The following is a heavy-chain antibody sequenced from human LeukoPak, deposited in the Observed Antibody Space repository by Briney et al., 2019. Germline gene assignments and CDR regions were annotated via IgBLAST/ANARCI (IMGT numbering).Heavy chain of an antibody. CDR1: GGSISSYY. CDR2: IYYSGST. J-gene: IGHJ6*01. CDR3: ARDNWNYGSSMDV. Sequence: SSETLSLTCTVSGGSISSYYWSWIRQPPGKALEWIGYIYYSGSTNYNPSLKSRVTISVDTSKNQFSLKLSSVTAADTAVYYCARDNWNYGSSMDVWGQGTTVTVSS. D-gene: IGHD1-7*01. V-gene: IGHV4-59*01.